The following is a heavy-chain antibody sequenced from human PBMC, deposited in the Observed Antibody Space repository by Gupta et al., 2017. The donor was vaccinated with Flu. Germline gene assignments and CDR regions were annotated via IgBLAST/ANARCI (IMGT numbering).Heavy chain of an antibody. Sequence: EVQLLESGGGLVQPGGSLSLSCAASGCTFSSYAMRWVRQAPGKGLEWVSAISGSGGSTYYADSVKGRFTISRDNSKNTLYLQMNSLRAEDTAVYYCASRPSMIVVVIDYWGQGTLVTVSS. CDR3: ASRPSMIVVVIDY. V-gene: IGHV3-23*01. CDR2: ISGSGGST. CDR1: GCTFSSYA. D-gene: IGHD3-22*01. J-gene: IGHJ4*02.